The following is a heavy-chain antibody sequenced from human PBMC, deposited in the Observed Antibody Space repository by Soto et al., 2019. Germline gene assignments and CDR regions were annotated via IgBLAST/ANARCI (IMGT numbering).Heavy chain of an antibody. CDR2: IDYTGST. Sequence: QVQLQESGPGLVKPSQTLSLTCTVSGGSISSGGYYWSWIRQHPVKSMEWLGYIDYTGSTYYNPSIKSRVTISVDTSKNQFSLKLSSVTAADTAVYYCARGQIAVAGRPFDYWGQGTLVTVSS. CDR3: ARGQIAVAGRPFDY. V-gene: IGHV4-31*03. CDR1: GGSISSGGYY. J-gene: IGHJ4*02. D-gene: IGHD6-19*01.